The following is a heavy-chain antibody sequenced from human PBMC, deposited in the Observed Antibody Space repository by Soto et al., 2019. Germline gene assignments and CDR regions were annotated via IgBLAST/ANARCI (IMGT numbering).Heavy chain of an antibody. V-gene: IGHV1-24*01. D-gene: IGHD3-16*02. Sequence: ASVKVSCKASGYTFTSYDINWVRQAPGKGLEWMGGFDPEDGETIYAQKFQGRVTMTEDTSTDTAYMELSSLRSEDTAVYYCATRMITFGGVIVYYYFDYWGQGTLVTVSS. CDR2: FDPEDGET. J-gene: IGHJ4*02. CDR3: ATRMITFGGVIVYYYFDY. CDR1: GYTFTSYD.